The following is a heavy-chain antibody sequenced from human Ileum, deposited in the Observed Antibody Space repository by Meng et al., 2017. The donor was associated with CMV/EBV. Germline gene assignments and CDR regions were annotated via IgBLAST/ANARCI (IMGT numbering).Heavy chain of an antibody. D-gene: IGHD6-13*01. V-gene: IGHV1-18*01. CDR1: GGTFNNYA. CDR3: ASGGAAAGKY. CDR2: IIPFNGDT. J-gene: IGHJ4*02. Sequence: ASVKVSCKASGGTFNNYAINWVRQAPGQGLEWMGSIIPFNGDTQYPHKFQGRVTMTTDTSTNTSYMELTSLRSDDTAVYYCASGGAAAGKYWGQGTLVTVSS.